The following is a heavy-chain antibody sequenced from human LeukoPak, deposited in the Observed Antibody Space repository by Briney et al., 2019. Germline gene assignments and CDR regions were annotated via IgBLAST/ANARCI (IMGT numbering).Heavy chain of an antibody. V-gene: IGHV3-48*04. D-gene: IGHD6-13*01. CDR3: ARAPLEEQLGTRLVYSYYYMDV. J-gene: IGHJ6*03. CDR2: ISSSGSTI. Sequence: GGSLRLSCAASGFTFSSYSMNWVRQAPGKGLEWVSYISSSGSTIYYADSVKGRFTISRDNAKNSLYLQMNSLRAEDTAVYYCARAPLEEQLGTRLVYSYYYMDVWGKGTTVTVSS. CDR1: GFTFSSYS.